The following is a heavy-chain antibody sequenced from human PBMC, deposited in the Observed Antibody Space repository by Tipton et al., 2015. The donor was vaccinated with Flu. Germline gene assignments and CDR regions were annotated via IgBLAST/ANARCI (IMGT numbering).Heavy chain of an antibody. V-gene: IGHV4-38-2*01. CDR2: VHQTGST. CDR3: ASLRGSGSYSGFAFDV. CDR1: GDSIGSRYF. J-gene: IGHJ3*01. Sequence: TLSLTCSVSGDSIGSRYFWSWIRQPPGKGLEWIGNVHQTGSTYYNPSLRSRVTIAVDRPKNQFSLRLTSVTAADTAVYYCASLRGSGSYSGFAFDVWGQGTMVTVSS. D-gene: IGHD1-26*01.